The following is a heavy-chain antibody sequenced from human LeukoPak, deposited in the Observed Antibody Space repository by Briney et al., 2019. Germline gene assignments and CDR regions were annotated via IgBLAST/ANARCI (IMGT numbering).Heavy chain of an antibody. CDR2: IIPIFGTA. CDR1: GGTFSSYA. J-gene: IGHJ4*02. CDR3: ARDRTVGAIANFDY. Sequence: SVKVSCKASGGTFSSYAISWVRQDPGQGLEWMGGIIPIFGTANYAQKFQGRVTITTDESTSTAYMELSSLRSEDTAVYYCARDRTVGAIANFDYWGQGTLVTVSS. D-gene: IGHD1-26*01. V-gene: IGHV1-69*05.